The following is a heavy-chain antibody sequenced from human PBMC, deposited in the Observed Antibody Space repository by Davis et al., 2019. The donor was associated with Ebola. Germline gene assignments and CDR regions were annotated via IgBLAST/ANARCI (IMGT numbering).Heavy chain of an antibody. Sequence: ASVKVSCKASEYTFTDYYMHWVRQAPGQGLEWMGWINPNSGGTNNAQKFQGRVTMTRATTISTAYMELSRLRSDDAAIYYCARSLYSSSSGWYFDLWGRGTLVTVSS. CDR3: ARSLYSSSSGWYFDL. V-gene: IGHV1-2*02. CDR2: INPNSGGT. D-gene: IGHD6-6*01. J-gene: IGHJ2*01. CDR1: EYTFTDYY.